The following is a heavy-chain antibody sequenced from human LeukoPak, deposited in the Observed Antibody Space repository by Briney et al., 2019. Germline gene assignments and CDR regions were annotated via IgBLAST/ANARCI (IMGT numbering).Heavy chain of an antibody. Sequence: ASVKVSCKASGFTFTSSAMQWVRPARGQRLEWIGWIVVGSGNTNYAQKFQERVTITRDMSTSTAYMELSSLRSEDTAVYYCAADLSVGPSRYDPWGQGTLVTVSS. V-gene: IGHV1-58*02. CDR3: AADLSVGPSRYDP. CDR2: IVVGSGNT. J-gene: IGHJ5*02. D-gene: IGHD1-26*01. CDR1: GFTFTSSA.